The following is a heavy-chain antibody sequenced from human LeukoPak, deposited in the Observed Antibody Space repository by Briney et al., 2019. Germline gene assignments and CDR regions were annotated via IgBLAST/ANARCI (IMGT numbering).Heavy chain of an antibody. CDR2: IYYSGST. Sequence: KPSETLSLTCTVSGGSISSYYWSWIRQPPGKGLEWIGYIYYSGSTNYNPSLKSRVTISVDTSKNQFSLKLSSVTAADTAVYYCARGKIPAALFDYWGQGTPVTVSS. D-gene: IGHD2-2*01. CDR3: ARGKIPAALFDY. V-gene: IGHV4-59*01. J-gene: IGHJ4*02. CDR1: GGSISSYY.